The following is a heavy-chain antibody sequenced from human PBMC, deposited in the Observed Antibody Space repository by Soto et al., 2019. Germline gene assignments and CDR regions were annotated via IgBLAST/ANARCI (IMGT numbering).Heavy chain of an antibody. CDR3: AKEGYDILTGPKGYFDY. Sequence: VAVISYDGSNKYYADSVKGRFTISRDNSKNTLYLQMNSLRAEDTAVYYCAKEGYDILTGPKGYFDYWGQGTLVTVSS. V-gene: IGHV3-30*18. D-gene: IGHD3-9*01. J-gene: IGHJ4*02. CDR2: ISYDGSNK.